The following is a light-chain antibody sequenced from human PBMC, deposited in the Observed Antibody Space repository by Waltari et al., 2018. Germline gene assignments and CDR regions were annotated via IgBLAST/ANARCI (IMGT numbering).Light chain of an antibody. CDR1: KLGDKY. J-gene: IGLJ1*01. CDR2: QDS. Sequence: SYELTQPPSVSVSPGQTASITCSGDKLGDKYACWYQQKQGQSPVLVIYQDSKRPSGIPERFSGSNSGTTATLTSGGTQAMDEADYYCQAWDSSTANYVFGTGTKVTVL. CDR3: QAWDSSTANYV. V-gene: IGLV3-1*01.